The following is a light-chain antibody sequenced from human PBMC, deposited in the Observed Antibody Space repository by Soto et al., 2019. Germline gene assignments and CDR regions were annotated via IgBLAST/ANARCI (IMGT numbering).Light chain of an antibody. Sequence: EIVLTQAPATLSLFPGESVTLPCRASESVSSYLAWYQQKPGQAPRLLIYDASNRATDIPARFSGSGSGTDFTLTISSLESEDFGVYYCQQRGKWPRTFGQGTKLEIK. V-gene: IGKV3-11*01. J-gene: IGKJ2*01. CDR3: QQRGKWPRT. CDR1: ESVSSY. CDR2: DAS.